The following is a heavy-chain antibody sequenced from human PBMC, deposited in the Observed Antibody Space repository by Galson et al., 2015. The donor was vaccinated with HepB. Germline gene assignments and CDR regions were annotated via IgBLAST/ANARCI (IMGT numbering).Heavy chain of an antibody. J-gene: IGHJ5*02. CDR2: IYPGDSDT. CDR1: GYSFTSYW. CDR3: ARPSGYCSGGSCYSWWFDP. Sequence: QSGAEVKKPGESLKISCKGSGYSFTSYWIGWVRQMPGKGLEWMGIIYPGDSDTRYSPSFQGQVTISADKSISTAYLQWSSLKASDTAMYYCARPSGYCSGGSCYSWWFDPWAREPWSPSPQ. D-gene: IGHD2-15*01. V-gene: IGHV5-51*01.